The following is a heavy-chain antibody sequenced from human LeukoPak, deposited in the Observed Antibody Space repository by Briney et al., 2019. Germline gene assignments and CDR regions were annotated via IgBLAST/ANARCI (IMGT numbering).Heavy chain of an antibody. J-gene: IGHJ5*02. Sequence: SETLSLTCTVSDGSIINNNHYWGWTRQPPGKGLEWIGSISYSGGTAYNPSLRSRVTISVDTSKNQFSLKVNSVTAADTAVYYCARGYCSSTSCYTSWFDPWGQGTLVTVSS. D-gene: IGHD2-2*02. CDR1: DGSIINNNHY. V-gene: IGHV4-39*01. CDR3: ARGYCSSTSCYTSWFDP. CDR2: ISYSGGT.